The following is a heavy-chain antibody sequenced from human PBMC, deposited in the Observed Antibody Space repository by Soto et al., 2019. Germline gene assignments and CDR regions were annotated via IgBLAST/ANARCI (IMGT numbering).Heavy chain of an antibody. V-gene: IGHV4-39*01. D-gene: IGHD6-13*01. CDR2: IYGTGNT. J-gene: IGHJ6*02. CDR3: RSSSRYSTDV. CDR1: GGSITSSFY. Sequence: QLQLQESGPGLVKPSETLSLSCTVSGGSITSSFYSGWIRQPPGKGLEWIGRIYGTGNTYYNPSLKGRVTISADTYTNQSSLNLISVTAADTAVYYCRSSSRYSTDVWGQGDTVTVSS.